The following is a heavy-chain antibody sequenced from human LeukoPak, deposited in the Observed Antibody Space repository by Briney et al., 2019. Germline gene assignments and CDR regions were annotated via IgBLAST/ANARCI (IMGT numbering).Heavy chain of an antibody. V-gene: IGHV4-34*01. CDR3: ARDSSGWYNY. D-gene: IGHD6-19*01. CDR1: GGSFSGYY. Sequence: SETLSLTCAVYGGSFSGYYWSWIRQPPGKGLEWIGEINHSGSTNYDPSLKSRVTISVDTSKNQFSLKLSSVTAADTAVYYCARDSSGWYNYWGQGTLVTVSS. J-gene: IGHJ4*02. CDR2: INHSGST.